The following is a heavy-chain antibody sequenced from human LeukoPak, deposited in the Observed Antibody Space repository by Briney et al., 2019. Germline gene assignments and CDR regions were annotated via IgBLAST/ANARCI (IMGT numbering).Heavy chain of an antibody. CDR2: IGTVGNT. D-gene: IGHD6-19*01. CDR3: AGSKSYSSGWTDFDC. CDR1: GFTFSSHD. J-gene: IGHJ4*02. V-gene: IGHV3-13*01. Sequence: VGSLRLSCAASGFTFSSHDMYWVRQPTGKDVEWVSVIGTVGNTYYTDSEKGRFTSTRENAKNSLYLQMDNLRAEDTAVYYCAGSKSYSSGWTDFDCWGQGTLVTVSS.